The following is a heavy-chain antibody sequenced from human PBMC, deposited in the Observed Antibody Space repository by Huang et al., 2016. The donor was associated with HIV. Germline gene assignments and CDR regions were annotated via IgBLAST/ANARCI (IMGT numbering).Heavy chain of an antibody. CDR1: GGSITSSSYY. V-gene: IGHV4-39*01. CDR3: ARHFSYYDSSGYTPWDAFDI. J-gene: IGHJ3*02. Sequence: QLQLQGSGPGLVEPSETLSLTCTVSGGSITSSSYYWGWIRQPPGKGLGWVGRVYYSGSTDSNPSLKSRVTVSVDTSKNQFSLKLSSVTAADTAVYYCARHFSYYDSSGYTPWDAFDIWGQGTMVTVSS. D-gene: IGHD3-22*01. CDR2: VYYSGST.